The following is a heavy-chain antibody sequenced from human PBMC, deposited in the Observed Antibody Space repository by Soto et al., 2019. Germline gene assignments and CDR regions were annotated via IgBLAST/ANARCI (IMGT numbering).Heavy chain of an antibody. CDR3: ARSYYGSTGFAVDP. D-gene: IGHD3-22*01. Sequence: PSETLSLTCNVSGASVSHGYWSWIRQPPGKGLEWIGFMYFGGSFNYNPSLTRRATISVETSKNQFSMKLTSVTASDTAVYYCARSYYGSTGFAVDPWGQGTLGTVSS. J-gene: IGHJ5*02. CDR2: MYFGGSF. V-gene: IGHV4-59*02. CDR1: GASVSHGY.